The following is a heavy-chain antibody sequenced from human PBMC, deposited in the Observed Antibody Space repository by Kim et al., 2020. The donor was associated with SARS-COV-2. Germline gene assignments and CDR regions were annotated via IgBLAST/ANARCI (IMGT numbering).Heavy chain of an antibody. CDR1: GGSFSGYY. CDR2: VNHSGST. V-gene: IGHV4-34*01. J-gene: IGHJ4*02. Sequence: SETLSLTCAVYGGSFSGYYWSWIRQPPGKGLEWIAEVNHSGSTKYNPALKSRVTITTDTSKNQFSLKLGSVTAADTAVYYCARGGGVFTYWGQGTLVIVSS. CDR3: ARGGGVFTY. D-gene: IGHD2-8*01.